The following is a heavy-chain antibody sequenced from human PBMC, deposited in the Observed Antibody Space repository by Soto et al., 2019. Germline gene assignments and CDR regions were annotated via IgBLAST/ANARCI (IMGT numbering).Heavy chain of an antibody. CDR3: AREEATVTTNYHYVMDF. D-gene: IGHD4-4*01. J-gene: IGHJ6*02. Sequence: SVKVSCKASGGTFSSYAISWVRQAPGQGLEWMGGIIPIFGTANYAQKFQGRVTITADESTSTAYMELSSLRSEDTAVYYCAREEATVTTNYHYVMDFWGQGSTVIFSS. CDR2: IIPIFGTA. CDR1: GGTFSSYA. V-gene: IGHV1-69*13.